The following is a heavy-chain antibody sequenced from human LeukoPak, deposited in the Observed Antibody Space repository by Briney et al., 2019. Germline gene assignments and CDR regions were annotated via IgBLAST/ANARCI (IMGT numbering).Heavy chain of an antibody. D-gene: IGHD5-12*01. CDR1: GGTFSSYA. CDR2: INPDSGGT. Sequence: ASVKVSCKASGGTFSSYAISWARQAPGQGLEWMGWINPDSGGTNYAQKFQGRVTVARDTSISTAYMELSRLTSDDTAVYYCARLNSGYDYFDYWGQGTLVTVSS. J-gene: IGHJ4*02. CDR3: ARLNSGYDYFDY. V-gene: IGHV1-2*02.